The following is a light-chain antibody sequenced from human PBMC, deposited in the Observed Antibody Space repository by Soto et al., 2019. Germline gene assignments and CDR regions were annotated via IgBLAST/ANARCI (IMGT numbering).Light chain of an antibody. J-gene: IGLJ1*01. CDR1: TSDVGDYNY. CDR2: DVS. Sequence: QSALTQPASVSGSPGQSITISCTGATSDVGDYNYVSWYQQHPDKAPKLMIYDVSNRPSGVSDRFSGSKSGNTASLTISGXXXXXXXXXXCSSYITSGTLFVFGTGTKLTVL. V-gene: IGLV2-14*01. CDR3: SSYITSGTLFV.